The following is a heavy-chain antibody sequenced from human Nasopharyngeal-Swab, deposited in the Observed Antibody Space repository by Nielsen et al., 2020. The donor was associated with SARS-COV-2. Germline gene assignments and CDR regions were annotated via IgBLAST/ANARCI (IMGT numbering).Heavy chain of an antibody. Sequence: GESLKISCAASGFTFSSYSMNWVRQAPGKGLEWVSSISSSSSYIYYAVSVKGRFTISRDNAKNSLYLQMNSLRAEDTAVYYCARDTRFPNWFDPWGQGTLVTVSS. CDR3: ARDTRFPNWFDP. CDR1: GFTFSSYS. J-gene: IGHJ5*02. CDR2: ISSSSSYI. V-gene: IGHV3-21*01. D-gene: IGHD3-10*01.